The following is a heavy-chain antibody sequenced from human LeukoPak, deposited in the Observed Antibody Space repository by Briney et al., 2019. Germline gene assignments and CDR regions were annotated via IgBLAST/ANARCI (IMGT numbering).Heavy chain of an antibody. CDR2: IYHSGST. CDR1: GGSISSGGYY. V-gene: IGHV4-30-2*01. Sequence: SETLSLTCTVSGGSISSGGYYWSWIRQPPGKGLEWIGYIYHSGSTYYNPSLKSRVTISVDRSKNQFSLKLSSVTAVDTAVYYCARVVPAAHDAFDIWGQGTMVTVSS. D-gene: IGHD2-2*01. J-gene: IGHJ3*02. CDR3: ARVVPAAHDAFDI.